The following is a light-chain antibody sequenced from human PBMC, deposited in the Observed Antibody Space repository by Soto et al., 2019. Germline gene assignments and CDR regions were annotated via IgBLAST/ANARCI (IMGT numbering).Light chain of an antibody. CDR2: DDS. J-gene: IGLJ3*02. V-gene: IGLV3-21*02. Sequence: SYELTQAPSVSVAPGQTASITCGGNNIGGKSVHWYQQRPGQAPVVVVYDDSDRPSGISERFSGSNSGNTATLTISGVEAGDEADDYCQLGQRSSDVVFGGGTKLTVL. CDR1: NIGGKS. CDR3: QLGQRSSDVV.